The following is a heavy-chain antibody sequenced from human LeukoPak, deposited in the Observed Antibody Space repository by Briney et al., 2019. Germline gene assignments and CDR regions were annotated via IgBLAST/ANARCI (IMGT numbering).Heavy chain of an antibody. D-gene: IGHD6-19*01. Sequence: QPGGSLRLSCAASGFTFSNYWMHWVRQVPEKGLVWVSRIKDDGSMTDYADSVKGRFTISRDNDKNTLYLRMDSLRAEDTAVYYCARVSSGEQWLAFDYWGQGTLVTVFS. CDR1: GFTFSNYW. CDR2: IKDDGSMT. J-gene: IGHJ4*02. V-gene: IGHV3-74*01. CDR3: ARVSSGEQWLAFDY.